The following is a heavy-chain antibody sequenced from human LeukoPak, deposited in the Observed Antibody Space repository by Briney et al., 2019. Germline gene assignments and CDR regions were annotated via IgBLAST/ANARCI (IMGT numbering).Heavy chain of an antibody. CDR2: ISDSGGST. J-gene: IGHJ4*02. D-gene: IGHD5-18*01. CDR1: GLTFSNYA. V-gene: IGHV3-23*01. CDR3: AKDRQYSYGYPVYFEY. Sequence: PGGSLRLSCAVSGLTFSNYAMTGVRQAPGKGLEWVSGISDSGGSTYYADSVKGRFTISRDNSKNTLYLQMNSLRAEDTAVYYCAKDRQYSYGYPVYFEYWGQGTLVTVSS.